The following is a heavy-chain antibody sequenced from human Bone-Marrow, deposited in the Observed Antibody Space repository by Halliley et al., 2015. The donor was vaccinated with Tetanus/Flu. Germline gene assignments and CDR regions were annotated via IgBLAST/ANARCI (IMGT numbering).Heavy chain of an antibody. CDR1: GFTFFNYP. J-gene: IGHJ6*02. CDR3: AKVMEPTVSAYTYYVMDV. CDR2: ISITGDNK. D-gene: IGHD3-16*01. V-gene: IGHV3-23*01. Sequence: SLRLSCSASGFTFFNYPMTWVRQAPGKGLEWVSSISITGDNKYYADSVKGRVTVSRDNSKNTLFLEMTSLGVGDTATYFCAKVMEPTVSAYTYYVMDVWGHGATVTVSS.